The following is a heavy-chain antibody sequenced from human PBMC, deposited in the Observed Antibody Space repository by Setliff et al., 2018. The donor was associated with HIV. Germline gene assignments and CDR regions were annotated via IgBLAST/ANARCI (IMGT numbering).Heavy chain of an antibody. V-gene: IGHV4-31*02. D-gene: IGHD3-22*01. CDR3: ARDKPYDSSGYRTLYY. J-gene: IGHJ4*02. CDR1: DDSFSNYY. CDR2: VFHTGTT. Sequence: SETLSLTCVVSDDSFSNYYWTWIRQHPGKGLEWIGYVFHTGTTYYNPSLKSRLTLSVDTSKNQFSLKLSSVTAADTAVYYCARDKPYDSSGYRTLYYWGQGTLVTVSS.